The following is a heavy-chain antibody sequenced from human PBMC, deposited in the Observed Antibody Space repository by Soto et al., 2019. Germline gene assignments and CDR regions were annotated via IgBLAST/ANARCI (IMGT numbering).Heavy chain of an antibody. V-gene: IGHV1-2*02. CDR3: ASSVLLWFGETNYYYYAMDI. J-gene: IGHJ6*02. Sequence: ASLKVSCKASGYTFTGYYMHWVRQAPGQGLEWMGWINPNSGGTNYAQKFQGRVTMTRDTSISAAYMELSRLRSDDTAVYYCASSVLLWFGETNYYYYAMDIWGQGTTVTVSS. D-gene: IGHD3-10*01. CDR2: INPNSGGT. CDR1: GYTFTGYY.